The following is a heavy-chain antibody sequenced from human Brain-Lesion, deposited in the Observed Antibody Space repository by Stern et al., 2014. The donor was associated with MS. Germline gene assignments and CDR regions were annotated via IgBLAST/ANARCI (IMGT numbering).Heavy chain of an antibody. CDR1: GFSVSNNY. CDR2: SYSGGGT. CDR3: ARDRTCTGGSCYGT. Sequence: EVQLVESGGKLIQPGESLRISCAASGFSVSNNYMTWVRQAPGKGLEWVCLSYSGGGTYYADSVKGRFTISKDKTKNTLYLQMNNLRAEDTAVYYCARDRTCTGGSCYGTWGQGTLVTVSS. J-gene: IGHJ5*02. V-gene: IGHV3-53*01. D-gene: IGHD2-15*01.